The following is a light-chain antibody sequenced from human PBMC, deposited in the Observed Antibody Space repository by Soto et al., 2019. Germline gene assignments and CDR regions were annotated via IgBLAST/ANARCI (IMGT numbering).Light chain of an antibody. CDR1: SSDVGGYNY. CDR3: SSYTSSSIYV. Sequence: LTQPASVSGSPGQSITISCTGTSSDVGGYNYVSWYQQHPGKAPKLMIYDVSNRPSGVSNRFSGSKSGNTASLTISGLQAEDEADYYCSSYTSSSIYVFRTGTKVTVL. CDR2: DVS. J-gene: IGLJ1*01. V-gene: IGLV2-14*01.